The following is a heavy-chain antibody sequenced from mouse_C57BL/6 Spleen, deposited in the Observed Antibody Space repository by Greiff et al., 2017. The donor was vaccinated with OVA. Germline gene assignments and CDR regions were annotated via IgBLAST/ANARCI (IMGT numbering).Heavy chain of an antibody. CDR2: IDPSDSYT. CDR1: GYTFNSYW. J-gene: IGHJ2*01. V-gene: IGHV1-50*01. CDR3: AREGRDY. Sequence: QVQLKQPGAELVKPGASVKLSCKASGYTFNSYWMQWVQQRPGPGLEWIGEIDPSDSYTNYNQKFKGKATMTVDTSSSTAYMQLSSLTAEDSAVYYCAREGRDYWGQGTTLTVSS. D-gene: IGHD3-3*01.